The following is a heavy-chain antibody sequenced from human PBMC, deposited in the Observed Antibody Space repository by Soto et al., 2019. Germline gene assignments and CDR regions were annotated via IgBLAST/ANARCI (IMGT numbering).Heavy chain of an antibody. CDR3: ARTLYYYDSSGYYGY. D-gene: IGHD3-22*01. CDR2: IIPIFGTA. V-gene: IGHV1-69*13. J-gene: IGHJ4*02. CDR1: GGTFSSYA. Sequence: SVKVSCKASGGTFSSYAISWVRQAPGQGLEWMGGIIPIFGTANYAQKFQGRVTITADESTSTAYMELSSLRSEDTAVYYCARTLYYYDSSGYYGYWGQGTLVTVSS.